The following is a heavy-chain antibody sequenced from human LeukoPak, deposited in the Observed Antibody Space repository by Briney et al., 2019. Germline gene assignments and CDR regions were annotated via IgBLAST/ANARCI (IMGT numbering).Heavy chain of an antibody. D-gene: IGHD3-3*01. CDR3: ARRNYDFWSGYYTGFDY. Sequence: SETLSLTCTVSGGSISSYYWSWIRQPPGKGLGWIGYIYYSGSTNYNPSLKSRVTISVDTSKNQFSLKLSSVTAADTAVYYCARRNYDFWSGYYTGFDYWGQGTLVTVSS. CDR2: IYYSGST. V-gene: IGHV4-59*01. J-gene: IGHJ4*02. CDR1: GGSISSYY.